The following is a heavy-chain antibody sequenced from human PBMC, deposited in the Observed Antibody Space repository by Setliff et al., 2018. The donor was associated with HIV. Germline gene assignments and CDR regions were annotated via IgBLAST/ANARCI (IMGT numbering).Heavy chain of an antibody. D-gene: IGHD3-3*01. Sequence: SETLSLTCGIYGGSFSDYYWSWIRQPPGKGLEWIGEIDHRGRPKYNPSLNSRVTTSVDTSKNQFSLRLSSVAAGDTAVYYCARSIVPVASGYYYFEYWGQGTLVTVSS. J-gene: IGHJ4*02. CDR3: ARSIVPVASGYYYFEY. CDR2: IDHRGRP. CDR1: GGSFSDYY. V-gene: IGHV4-34*01.